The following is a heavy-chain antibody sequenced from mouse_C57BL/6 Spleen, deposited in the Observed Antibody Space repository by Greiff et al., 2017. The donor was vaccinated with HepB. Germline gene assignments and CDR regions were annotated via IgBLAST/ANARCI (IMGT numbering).Heavy chain of an antibody. V-gene: IGHV14-1*01. CDR3: TTCGYGNYVLAWFAY. D-gene: IGHD2-1*01. Sequence: EVQLQQSGAELVRPGASVKLSCTASGFNIKDYYMHWVKQRPEQGLEWIGRIDPEDGDTEYAPKFQGKATMTADTSSNTAYLQLSSLTSEDTAVYYCTTCGYGNYVLAWFAYWGQGTLVTVSA. CDR1: GFNIKDYY. J-gene: IGHJ3*01. CDR2: IDPEDGDT.